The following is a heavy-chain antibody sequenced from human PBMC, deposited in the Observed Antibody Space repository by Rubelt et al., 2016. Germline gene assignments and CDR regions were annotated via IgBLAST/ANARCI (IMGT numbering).Heavy chain of an antibody. CDR2: INHSGST. J-gene: IGHJ5*02. CDR3: ARDLLGEEQFGYNWFDP. V-gene: IGHV4-34*01. D-gene: IGHD1/OR15-1a*01. Sequence: IRQPPGKGLEWIGEINHSGSTNYNPSLKSRVTISVDTSKNQFSLKLSSVTAADTAVYYCARDLLGEEQFGYNWFDPWGQGTLVTVSS.